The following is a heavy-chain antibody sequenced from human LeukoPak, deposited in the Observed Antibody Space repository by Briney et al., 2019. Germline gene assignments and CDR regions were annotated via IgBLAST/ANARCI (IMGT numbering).Heavy chain of an antibody. CDR1: GGTFSSYA. J-gene: IGHJ6*02. V-gene: IGHV1-69*04. CDR2: IIPILGIA. Sequence: GASVKVSCKASGGTFSSYAISWVRQAPGQGLEWMGRIIPILGIANYAQKFQGRVTITADKSTSTAYMELSSLRSEDTAVYYCARDGVTINGMDVWGQGTTVTVSS. CDR3: ARDGVTINGMDV. D-gene: IGHD3-10*01.